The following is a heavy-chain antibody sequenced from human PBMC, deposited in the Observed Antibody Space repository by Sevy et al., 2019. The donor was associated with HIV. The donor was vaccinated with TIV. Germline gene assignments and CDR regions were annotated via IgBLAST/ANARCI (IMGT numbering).Heavy chain of an antibody. D-gene: IGHD3-22*01. CDR3: TTDDYYDSSGYHAAFDC. J-gene: IGHJ4*02. CDR2: IKSITDGGTT. V-gene: IGHV3-15*01. Sequence: RGSLRLSCAVSGFTFSKAWMSWVRQAPGKGLEWVGRIKSITDGGTTDHAAPVKGRFTISRDDSKNMLYLQMNSLKTEDTAIYYCTTDDYYDSSGYHAAFDCWGQGTLVTVSS. CDR1: GFTFSKAW.